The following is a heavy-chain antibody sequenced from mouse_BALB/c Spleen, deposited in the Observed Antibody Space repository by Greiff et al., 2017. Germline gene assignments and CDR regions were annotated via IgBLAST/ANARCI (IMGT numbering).Heavy chain of an antibody. V-gene: IGHV1S22*01. CDR3: TGGPTMITTRDYYAMDY. CDR1: GYTFTSYW. Sequence: LQQPGSELVRPGASVTLSCKASGYTFTSYWMHWVKQKPGQGLEWIGNIYPGSGSTNYDEKFKSKGTLTVDTSSSTAYINLSSLTSEDSAVYYCTGGPTMITTRDYYAMDYWGQGTSVTVSS. J-gene: IGHJ4*01. D-gene: IGHD2-4*01. CDR2: IYPGSGST.